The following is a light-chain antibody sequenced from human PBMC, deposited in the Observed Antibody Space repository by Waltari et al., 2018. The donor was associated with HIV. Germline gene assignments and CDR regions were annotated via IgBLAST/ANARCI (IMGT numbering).Light chain of an antibody. Sequence: QSVLTQPPSASGVSEENVTLSCSGGNSNIGGHAVSWYQHLPGTPPNLLVYRDDQRPSGLPDRFSGSKSGTSASLAITGLHPDDEAHYYCAAWDDTLNGVIFGGGTKLTV. J-gene: IGLJ2*01. CDR2: RDD. V-gene: IGLV1-44*01. CDR3: AAWDDTLNGVI. CDR1: NSNIGGHA.